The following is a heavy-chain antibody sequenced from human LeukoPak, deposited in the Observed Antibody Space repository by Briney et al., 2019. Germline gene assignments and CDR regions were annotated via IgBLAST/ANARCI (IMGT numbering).Heavy chain of an antibody. CDR2: IYYSGST. CDR3: ARLRVPHAFDI. CDR1: GGSISSYY. Sequence: SETLSLTCTVSGGSISSYYWSWIRQPPGKGLEWIGDIYYSGSTNYDPSLKSRVTISVDTSKNQFSLKLSSVTAADTAVYYCARLRVPHAFDIWGQGTMVTVSS. V-gene: IGHV4-59*08. J-gene: IGHJ3*02.